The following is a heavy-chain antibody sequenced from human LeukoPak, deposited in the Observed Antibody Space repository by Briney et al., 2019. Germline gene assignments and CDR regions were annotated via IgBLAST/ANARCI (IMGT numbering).Heavy chain of an antibody. CDR3: AKLIYYGSGRTYFFDS. V-gene: IGHV5-51*01. CDR2: IYPSDSET. Sequence: GEPLKISCKGSGYSFNTFYIGWVRQTPETGLEWMGNIYPSDSETKYKPSFQGQITISVDKAITTAYLHLRSLKASDTGMYYCAKLIYYGSGRTYFFDSWGEGTLVTVSP. J-gene: IGHJ4*02. D-gene: IGHD3-10*01. CDR1: GYSFNTFY.